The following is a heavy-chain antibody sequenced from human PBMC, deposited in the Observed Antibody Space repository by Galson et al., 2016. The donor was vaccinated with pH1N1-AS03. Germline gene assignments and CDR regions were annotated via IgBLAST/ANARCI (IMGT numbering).Heavy chain of an antibody. CDR1: GFTFSRNV. D-gene: IGHD6-19*01. CDR2: SSSDERYK. V-gene: IGHV3-30*18. J-gene: IGHJ4*02. CDR3: AKQIYSGVRVVDH. Sequence: SLRPPCAASGFTFSRNVIHCVRQDPGKGLEWVAVSSSDERYKYYAASVKSRFTISRDNSKNKLFLKLNSMRHEDTAVYYCAKQIYSGVRVVDHWGRGTLVTVSS.